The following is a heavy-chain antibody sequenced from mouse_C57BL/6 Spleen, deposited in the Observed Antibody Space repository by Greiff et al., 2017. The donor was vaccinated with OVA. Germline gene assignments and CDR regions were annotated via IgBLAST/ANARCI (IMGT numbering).Heavy chain of an antibody. D-gene: IGHD1-1*01. CDR3: ARHYGSYWYFDV. CDR1: GYTFTDYN. CDR2: INPNNGGT. V-gene: IGHV1-22*01. Sequence: VQLQQSGPELVKPGASVKMSCKASGYTFTDYNMHWVKQSHGKSLEWIGYINPNNGGTSYNQKFKGKATLTVNKSSSTAYMELRSLTSEDSAVYYCARHYGSYWYFDVWGTGTTVTVSS. J-gene: IGHJ1*03.